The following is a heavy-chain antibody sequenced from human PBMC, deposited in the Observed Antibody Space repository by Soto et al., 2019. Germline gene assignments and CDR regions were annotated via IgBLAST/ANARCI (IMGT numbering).Heavy chain of an antibody. Sequence: ASVNVSCKVSGYTLTELSMHWVRQAPGKGLEWMGGFDPEDDETIYAQKFQGRVTMTEDTSTDTAYMELSSLRSEDTAVYYCATTAGEGGYFDYWGQGTLVTVSS. CDR1: GYTLTELS. V-gene: IGHV1-24*01. CDR2: FDPEDDET. J-gene: IGHJ4*02. CDR3: ATTAGEGGYFDY. D-gene: IGHD6-13*01.